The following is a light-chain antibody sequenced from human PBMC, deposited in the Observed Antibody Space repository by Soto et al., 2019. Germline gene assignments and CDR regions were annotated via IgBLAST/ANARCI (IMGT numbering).Light chain of an antibody. Sequence: QSALTQPASVSGSPGQSITISCTGTSSDVGGYDHVSWYQQHPGKAPKLIIYDVTVRPSGISPRFSGSKSDNTASLAVSGLQPEDEAVYYCSSYTNKDTLLFGGGTKVTVL. J-gene: IGLJ3*02. CDR1: SSDVGGYDH. CDR3: SSYTNKDTLL. CDR2: DVT. V-gene: IGLV2-14*03.